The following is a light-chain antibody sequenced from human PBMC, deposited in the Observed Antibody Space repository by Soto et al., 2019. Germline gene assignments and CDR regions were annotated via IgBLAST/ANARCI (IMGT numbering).Light chain of an antibody. CDR2: MVS. CDR1: QSLGSNEGNTR. Sequence: DVVVTQSPLSLPVTLGQPASISCKSSQSLGSNEGNTRLDWFHQRPCQSPRRLIYMVSKRDSGVPDRFSGSGSGTEFTLKINRVEAEDVGIYFCMQYTLWPHTFGQGTKLEIE. V-gene: IGKV2-30*01. CDR3: MQYTLWPHT. J-gene: IGKJ2*01.